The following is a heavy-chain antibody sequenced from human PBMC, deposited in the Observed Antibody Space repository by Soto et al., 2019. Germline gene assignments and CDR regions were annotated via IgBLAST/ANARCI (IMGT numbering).Heavy chain of an antibody. CDR2: INPNSGGT. J-gene: IGHJ6*02. Sequence: ASVKVSCKASGYTFTGYYMHWVRQAPGQGLEWMGWINPNSGGTNYAQKFQGRVTMTRDTSISTAYMELSRLRSDDTAVYYCARNPYCSSTSCYGNYYYYGMDVWGQGTTVTVSS. CDR3: ARNPYCSSTSCYGNYYYYGMDV. CDR1: GYTFTGYY. V-gene: IGHV1-2*02. D-gene: IGHD2-2*01.